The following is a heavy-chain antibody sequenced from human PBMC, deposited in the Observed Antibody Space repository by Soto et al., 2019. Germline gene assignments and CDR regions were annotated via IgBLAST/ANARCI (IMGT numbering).Heavy chain of an antibody. CDR3: ASNRLSSSWYQD. CDR1: GFTFSSYS. Sequence: VGSLRLSCAASGFTFSSYSMNWVRQAPGKGLEWVSSISSSSSYIYYADSVKGRFTISRDNAKNSLYLQMNSLRAEDTAVYYCASNRLSSSWYQDWGQGTLVTVSS. V-gene: IGHV3-21*01. J-gene: IGHJ4*02. D-gene: IGHD6-13*01. CDR2: ISSSSSYI.